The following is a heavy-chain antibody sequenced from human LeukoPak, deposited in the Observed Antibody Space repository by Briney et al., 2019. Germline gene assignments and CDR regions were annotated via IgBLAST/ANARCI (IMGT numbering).Heavy chain of an antibody. V-gene: IGHV4-34*01. CDR1: GGSFSGYY. J-gene: IGHJ6*03. CDR3: ARIVGRGADYYYYYMDV. D-gene: IGHD1-26*01. Sequence: PSETLSLTCAVYGGSFSGYYCSWIRQPPGKGLEWIGEINHSGSTNYNPSLKSRVTISVDTSKNQFSLKLSSVTAADTAVYYCARIVGRGADYYYYYMDVWGKGTTVTVSS. CDR2: INHSGST.